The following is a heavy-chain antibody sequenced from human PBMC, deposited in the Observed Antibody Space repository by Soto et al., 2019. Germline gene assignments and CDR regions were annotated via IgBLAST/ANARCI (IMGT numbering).Heavy chain of an antibody. D-gene: IGHD4-17*01. Sequence: SETLSLTCAVYGGSFSGYYWSWIRQPPGKGLEWIGEINHSGSTNYNPPLKSRVTISVDTSKNQFSLKRSSVTAADTAVYYCARGRDYGDYAFDIWGQGTMVTVSS. CDR2: INHSGST. V-gene: IGHV4-34*01. J-gene: IGHJ3*02. CDR1: GGSFSGYY. CDR3: ARGRDYGDYAFDI.